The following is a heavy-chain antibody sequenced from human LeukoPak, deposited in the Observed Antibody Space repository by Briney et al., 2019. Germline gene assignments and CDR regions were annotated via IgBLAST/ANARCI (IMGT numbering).Heavy chain of an antibody. Sequence: GGSLRLSCAASGFTFSSYGMHWVRQAPGKGLEWVANIKQDGSDKYYVDSVKGRFTISRDNAKNSLYLQMNTLRAEDTAVYYCARGEGLGTTNGGYYFAYWGQGSLVIVSS. V-gene: IGHV3-7*01. D-gene: IGHD1-26*01. J-gene: IGHJ4*02. CDR2: IKQDGSDK. CDR1: GFTFSSYG. CDR3: ARGEGLGTTNGGYYFAY.